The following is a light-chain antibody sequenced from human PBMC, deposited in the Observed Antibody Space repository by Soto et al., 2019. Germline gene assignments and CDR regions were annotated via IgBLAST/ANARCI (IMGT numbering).Light chain of an antibody. J-gene: IGKJ4*01. CDR1: QSVSSSY. CDR2: GAS. V-gene: IGKV3-20*01. Sequence: EIVLTQSPGTLSLSPGERATLSCRASQSVSSSYLAWYQQKPGQAPRLLIYGASSRATGIPDRFSGSGSGTDFALTISRLEPEDFGVYYCQQYDGSLGLTFGGGTKVEIK. CDR3: QQYDGSLGLT.